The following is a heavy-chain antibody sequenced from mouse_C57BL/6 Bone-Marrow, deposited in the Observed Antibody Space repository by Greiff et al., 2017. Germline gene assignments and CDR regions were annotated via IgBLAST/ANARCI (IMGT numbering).Heavy chain of an antibody. D-gene: IGHD3-3*01. Sequence: QVQLQQSGAELVKPGASVKISCKASGYAFSSYWMNWVKQRPGKGLEWIGQIYPGDGDTNYNGKFKGKATLTADKSSSTAYMQLSSLTSEDSAVYCCARLDIPVDRYFDVWGTGTTVTVSS. V-gene: IGHV1-80*01. CDR3: ARLDIPVDRYFDV. J-gene: IGHJ1*03. CDR1: GYAFSSYW. CDR2: IYPGDGDT.